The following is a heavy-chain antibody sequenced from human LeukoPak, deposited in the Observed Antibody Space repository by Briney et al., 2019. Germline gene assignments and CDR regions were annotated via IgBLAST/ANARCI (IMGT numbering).Heavy chain of an antibody. Sequence: ASVKVSCKASGYSFTSYALNWVRQAPGQGLEWMGWINPNPNTGNPTYAQGFTGRFVLSLDTSVSTAYLQISSLKAEDSAVYYCARAFQPLGGLSFPDYWGQGTLVTVSS. V-gene: IGHV7-4-1*02. D-gene: IGHD3-16*02. CDR3: ARAFQPLGGLSFPDY. J-gene: IGHJ4*02. CDR2: INPNPNTGNP. CDR1: GYSFTSYA.